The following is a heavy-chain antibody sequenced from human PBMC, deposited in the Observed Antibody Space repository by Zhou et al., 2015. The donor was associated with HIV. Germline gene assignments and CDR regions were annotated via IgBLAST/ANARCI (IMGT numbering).Heavy chain of an antibody. CDR3: ARDRPRSGGGTYPYY. D-gene: IGHD2-15*01. J-gene: IGHJ4*02. CDR1: GYTFTGYY. CDR2: INPDSGDT. V-gene: IGHV1-2*02. Sequence: QVQLVQSGADVKKPGASVMVSCKASGYTFTGYYMHWVRQAPGQGLEWMGWINPDSGDTNYAQNFQGRVTMTRDTSITTAYMKLSRLKSDDTAVYYCARDRPRSGGGTYPYYWGQGSLVTVFS.